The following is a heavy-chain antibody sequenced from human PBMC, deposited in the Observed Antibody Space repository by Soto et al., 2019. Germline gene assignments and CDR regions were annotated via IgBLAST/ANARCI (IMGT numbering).Heavy chain of an antibody. J-gene: IGHJ4*02. CDR1: GGSISSGGYY. CDR2: MYNSVST. CDR3: SRDPQY. Sequence: SETLSLTCTVSGGSISSGGYYRSWIRQHPGKGLEWIGYMYNSVSTYYNPSLKSRVTISVDKSKNQFSLKLSSVTAADTAVYYCSRDPQYWGQGTLVTVSS. V-gene: IGHV4-31*03.